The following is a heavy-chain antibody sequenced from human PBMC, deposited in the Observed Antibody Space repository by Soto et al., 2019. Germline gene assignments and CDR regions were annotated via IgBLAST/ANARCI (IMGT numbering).Heavy chain of an antibody. CDR2: IYYSGST. CDR1: GGSISSYY. V-gene: IGHV4-59*08. Sequence: PSETLSLTCTVSGGSISSYYWSWIRQPPGKGLEWIGYIYYSGSTNYNPSLKSRVTISVDTSKNQFSLKLSSVTAADTAVYYCARLEEQWLDFDYWGQGTLVTVSS. CDR3: ARLEEQWLDFDY. J-gene: IGHJ4*02. D-gene: IGHD6-19*01.